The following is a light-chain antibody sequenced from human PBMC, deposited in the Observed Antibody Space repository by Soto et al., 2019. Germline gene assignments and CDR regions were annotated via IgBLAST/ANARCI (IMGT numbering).Light chain of an antibody. V-gene: IGKV3-11*01. CDR2: DAA. CDR3: QQRSNWPLT. Sequence: DIVLTQSPATLSLSPGERATLSCRASQGVSVFLAWFQQKPGQAPGLLIYDAAKRAIGIPARFSGSGSGTDFTLTISSLEPEDFAVYYCQQRSNWPLTFGGGTKVEIK. CDR1: QGVSVF. J-gene: IGKJ4*01.